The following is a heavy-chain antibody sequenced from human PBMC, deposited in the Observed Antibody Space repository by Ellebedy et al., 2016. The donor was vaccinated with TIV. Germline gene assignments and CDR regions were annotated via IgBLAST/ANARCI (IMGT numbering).Heavy chain of an antibody. CDR3: ARVEWSHNWFNP. CDR2: IYYSGST. V-gene: IGHV4-59*01. Sequence: SETLSLXXTVSGGSISSYYWSWIRQPPGKGLEWIGYIYYSGSTNYNPSLKSRVTISVDTSKNQFSLKLSSVTAADTAVYYCARVEWSHNWFNPWGQGTLVTVSS. D-gene: IGHD3-3*01. J-gene: IGHJ5*02. CDR1: GGSISSYY.